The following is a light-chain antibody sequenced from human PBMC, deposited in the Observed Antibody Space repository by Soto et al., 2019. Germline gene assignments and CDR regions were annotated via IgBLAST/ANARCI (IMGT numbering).Light chain of an antibody. Sequence: EIVMTQSPATLSVSPGERATLSCRASQSVSNNLAWYRQKPGQAPRLLIYGASGRATGIPARFSGSESGTEFTLSIISLHSEDFAVYSCQQYNNWPRSFGQGTNVEIK. V-gene: IGKV3-15*01. CDR3: QQYNNWPRS. CDR1: QSVSNN. CDR2: GAS. J-gene: IGKJ1*01.